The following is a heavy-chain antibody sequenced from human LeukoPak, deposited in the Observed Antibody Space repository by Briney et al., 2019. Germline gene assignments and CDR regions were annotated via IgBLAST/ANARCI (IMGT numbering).Heavy chain of an antibody. CDR2: TSSSSSYK. CDR1: GFSFGSYS. D-gene: IGHD3-9*01. V-gene: IGHV3-21*01. Sequence: GGSLRLSCAASGFSFGSYSMDWVRQAPGKGLVWVSSTSSSSSYKYYADSVKGRFTVSRDNAKNSLYLQMNSLRAEDTAMYYCARGGYDILTGYRPYFFGYWGQGTLVTVSS. J-gene: IGHJ4*02. CDR3: ARGGYDILTGYRPYFFGY.